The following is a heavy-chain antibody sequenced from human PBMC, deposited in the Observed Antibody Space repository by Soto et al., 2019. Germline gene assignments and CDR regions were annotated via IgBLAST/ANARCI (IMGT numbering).Heavy chain of an antibody. V-gene: IGHV1-69*13. Sequence: ASVKVSCKASGGTFNSYAIDWVRQAPGQGLEWMGGIIPIFGTTKYAQKLQGRVKLTADESTRTAYMELSTLTSEDTAVYYCARDRQYSSRRYYYGMDVWGQGTTVTVSS. D-gene: IGHD6-13*01. CDR1: GGTFNSYA. CDR2: IIPIFGTT. J-gene: IGHJ6*02. CDR3: ARDRQYSSRRYYYGMDV.